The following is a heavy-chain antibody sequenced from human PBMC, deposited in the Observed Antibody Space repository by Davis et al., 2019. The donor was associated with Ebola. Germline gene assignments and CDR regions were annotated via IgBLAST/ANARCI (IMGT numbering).Heavy chain of an antibody. V-gene: IGHV4-39*07. CDR2: IYYNGRT. D-gene: IGHD6-6*01. J-gene: IGHJ2*01. CDR3: ARLSGLFSSSSGALYFDL. Sequence: SETLSLTCSVSGGSISSGTYYWGWVRQPPGKGLEWIGAIYYNGRTYYNSSLEGRVTISLDTSKNQFSLKLSSVTAADTAVYFCARLSGLFSSSSGALYFDLWGRGTLVSVSS. CDR1: GGSISSGTYY.